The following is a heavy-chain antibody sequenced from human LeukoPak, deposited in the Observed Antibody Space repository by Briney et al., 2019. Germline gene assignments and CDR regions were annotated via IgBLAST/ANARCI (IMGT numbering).Heavy chain of an antibody. CDR3: AEGGQQTWFDP. V-gene: IGHV1-46*01. J-gene: IGHJ5*02. Sequence: ASVKVSCKASGYTFTSYYMHWVRQAPGQGLEWMGIINPSGGSTSYAQKFQGRVTITADESTSTAYMELSSLRSEDTAVYYCAEGGQQTWFDPWGQGTLVTVSS. CDR2: INPSGGST. CDR1: GYTFTSYY. D-gene: IGHD6-13*01.